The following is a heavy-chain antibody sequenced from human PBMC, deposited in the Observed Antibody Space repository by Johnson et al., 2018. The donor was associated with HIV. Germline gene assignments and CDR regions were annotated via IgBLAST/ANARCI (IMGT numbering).Heavy chain of an antibody. D-gene: IGHD4-17*01. CDR3: AKDIATTTDAFDI. J-gene: IGHJ3*02. Sequence: LLVESGGGLVQPGRSLRLSCAASAFPFDDHALHWVRQAPGKGLEWVSGISWNSGSIGYADSVKGRFTISRDNAKNSLYLQMNSLRAEDTALYYCAKDIATTTDAFDIWGQGTMVTVSS. CDR1: AFPFDDHA. CDR2: ISWNSGSI. V-gene: IGHV3-9*01.